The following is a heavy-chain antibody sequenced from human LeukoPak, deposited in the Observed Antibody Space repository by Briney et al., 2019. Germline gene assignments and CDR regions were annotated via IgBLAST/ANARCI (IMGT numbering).Heavy chain of an antibody. CDR2: ISAYNGNK. CDR1: GYTFTSYG. D-gene: IGHD6-13*01. Sequence: ASVKVSCKASGYTFTSYGISWVRQAPGQGLEWMGWISAYNGNKNYAQKLQGRVTMTTDTSTSTAYMELRSLRSDDTAVYYCARDNGIAAAGTGWFDPWGQGTLVTVSS. CDR3: ARDNGIAAAGTGWFDP. J-gene: IGHJ5*02. V-gene: IGHV1-18*01.